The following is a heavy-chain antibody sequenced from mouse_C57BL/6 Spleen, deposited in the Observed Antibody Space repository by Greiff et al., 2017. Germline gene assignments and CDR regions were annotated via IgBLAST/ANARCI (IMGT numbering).Heavy chain of an antibody. D-gene: IGHD1-2*01. CDR3: ARSDTTAYYAMDY. Sequence: QVQLQQPGAELVKPGASVKLSCKASGYTFTSYWMHWVKQRPGQGLEWIGMIHPNSGSTNYNEKFKSKATLTVDKSSSTAYMQLSSRTSEDSAVYYCARSDTTAYYAMDYWGQGTSVTVSS. CDR2: IHPNSGST. V-gene: IGHV1-64*01. CDR1: GYTFTSYW. J-gene: IGHJ4*01.